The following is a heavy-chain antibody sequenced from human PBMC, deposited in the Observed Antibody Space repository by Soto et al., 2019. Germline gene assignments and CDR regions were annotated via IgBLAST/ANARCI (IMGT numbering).Heavy chain of an antibody. V-gene: IGHV1-8*01. Sequence: GASVKVSCKASGYTFTSYDINWVRQATGQGLEWMGWMNPNSGNTGYAQRFQGRVTMTRNTSISTAYMELSSLRSDDTAVYYCAREGPPNILTGYHNYGMEVWGQGTMVTVSS. J-gene: IGHJ6*02. CDR3: AREGPPNILTGYHNYGMEV. CDR1: GYTFTSYD. D-gene: IGHD3-9*01. CDR2: MNPNSGNT.